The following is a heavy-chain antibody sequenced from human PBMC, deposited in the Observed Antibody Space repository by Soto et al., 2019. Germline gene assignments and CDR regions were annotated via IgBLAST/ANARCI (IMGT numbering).Heavy chain of an antibody. CDR1: GGTFSSYA. CDR2: IIPIFGTA. D-gene: IGHD3-22*01. J-gene: IGHJ4*02. CDR3: ARDAYYDSSGYYYPYYFDY. V-gene: IGHV1-69*13. Sequence: GASVKVSCKASGGTFSSYAISWVRQAPGQGLEWMGGIIPIFGTANYAQKFQGRVTITADESTSTAYMELSSLRSEDTAVYYCARDAYYDSSGYYYPYYFDYWGQGTLVTVSS.